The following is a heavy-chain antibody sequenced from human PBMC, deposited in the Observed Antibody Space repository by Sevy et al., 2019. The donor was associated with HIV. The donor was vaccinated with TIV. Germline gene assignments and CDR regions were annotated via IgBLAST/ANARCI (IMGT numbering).Heavy chain of an antibody. CDR2: IWYDGSSK. Sequence: GGSLRLSCAASGFSFSNYGMHCVRQAPGKGLEWVALIWYDGSSKYYADSVKGRLTISRDNSKNTLSLQMNSLRAEDTAVYYCARGADYFDSSGANFEYWGQGTLVTVSS. J-gene: IGHJ4*02. V-gene: IGHV3-33*01. CDR3: ARGADYFDSSGANFEY. CDR1: GFSFSNYG. D-gene: IGHD3-22*01.